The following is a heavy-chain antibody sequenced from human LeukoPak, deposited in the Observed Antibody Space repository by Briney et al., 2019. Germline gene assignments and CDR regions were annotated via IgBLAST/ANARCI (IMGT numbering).Heavy chain of an antibody. CDR1: GFTVSSNY. Sequence: GGSLRLSCAASGFTVSSNYMSWVRQAPGKGLEWVGRIRSKANSYATAYAASVKGRFTISRDDSKNTAYLQMNSLKTEDTAVYYCTMAGDWYFDLWGRGTLVTVSS. CDR2: IRSKANSYAT. D-gene: IGHD6-19*01. CDR3: TMAGDWYFDL. J-gene: IGHJ2*01. V-gene: IGHV3-73*01.